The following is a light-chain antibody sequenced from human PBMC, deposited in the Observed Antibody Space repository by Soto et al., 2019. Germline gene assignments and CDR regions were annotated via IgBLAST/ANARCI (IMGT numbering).Light chain of an antibody. J-gene: IGKJ3*01. CDR2: AVS. V-gene: IGKV3D-15*01. CDR1: QSVSRN. CDR3: QQYIDWQRT. Sequence: EVMMTQSPATLSVSPGERATLSCRASQSVSRNLAWYQQRPGQAPRLLLYAVSTRATGIPARFSGSGSGTEFTLTLSSMQSEDFRIYYCQQYIDWQRTFGPGTKVDLK.